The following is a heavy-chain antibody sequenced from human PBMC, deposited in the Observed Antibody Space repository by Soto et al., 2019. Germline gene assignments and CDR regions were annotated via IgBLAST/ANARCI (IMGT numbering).Heavy chain of an antibody. CDR2: IKEDRSAK. Sequence: EVQLVDSGAGLDQPGGSLTLSCVASGFHFSSYWMSWVRQAPGKGLERVANIKEDRSAKYYVDSVKGRCIVSRENAKNSLYLQMNSSRVDETAVYYCVVLSVPGSWGQGILVTVSS. D-gene: IGHD6-19*01. V-gene: IGHV3-7*01. CDR1: GFHFSSYW. J-gene: IGHJ5*02. CDR3: VVLSVPGS.